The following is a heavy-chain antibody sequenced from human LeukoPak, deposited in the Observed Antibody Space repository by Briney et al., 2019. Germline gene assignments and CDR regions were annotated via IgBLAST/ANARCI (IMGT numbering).Heavy chain of an antibody. D-gene: IGHD3-10*01. Sequence: SETLSLTCAVYGGSFSGYYWSWIRQPPGKGLEWIGEINHSGSTNYNPSLKSRVTISVDTSKNQFSLKLSSVTAADTAVYYCARDRGSTMVSDYWGQGALVTVSS. J-gene: IGHJ4*02. CDR3: ARDRGSTMVSDY. CDR1: GGSFSGYY. V-gene: IGHV4-34*01. CDR2: INHSGST.